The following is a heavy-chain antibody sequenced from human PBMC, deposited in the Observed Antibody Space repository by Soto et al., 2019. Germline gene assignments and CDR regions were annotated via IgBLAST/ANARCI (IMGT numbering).Heavy chain of an antibody. CDR2: ISGSGGTT. D-gene: IGHD3-16*01. V-gene: IGHV3-23*01. Sequence: EVQVLESGGGLVQPGGSLRLSCAASGFSSSSFAMSWVRQGPGKELEWVASISGSGGTTYHADSVKGRFTISRDNFKNTLSLQMKNLRAADTAVYYCTKMSHGDPDNYYYPMDVWGQGTTVTVSS. CDR1: GFSSSSFA. J-gene: IGHJ6*02. CDR3: TKMSHGDPDNYYYPMDV.